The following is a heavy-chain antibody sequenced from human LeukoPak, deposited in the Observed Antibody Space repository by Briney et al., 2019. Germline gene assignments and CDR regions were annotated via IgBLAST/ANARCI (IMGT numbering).Heavy chain of an antibody. CDR2: IYYSGTT. CDR1: GGFISSFY. D-gene: IGHD5-18*01. J-gene: IGHJ4*02. V-gene: IGHV4-59*08. CDR3: ARGTVDTVIDN. Sequence: SETLSLTCTVSGGFISSFYCSWIRQPPGKGLEWIGYIYYSGTTNYNPSLKSRVTISSDTSKNQFSLRLRSVTAVDTAVYYCARGTVDTVIDNWGQGTLVTVSS.